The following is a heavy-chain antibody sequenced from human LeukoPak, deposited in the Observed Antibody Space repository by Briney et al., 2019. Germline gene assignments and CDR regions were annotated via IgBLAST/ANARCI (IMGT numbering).Heavy chain of an antibody. V-gene: IGHV1-2*02. Sequence: ASVTVSCTASGYTFTGYYMHWVRQAPGQGLEWMGWINPNSGGTNYAQKFQGRVTMTRDTSISTAYMELSRLRSDDTAVYYCARVLLIAVAGIGLGYWGQGTLVTVSS. CDR3: ARVLLIAVAGIGLGY. CDR1: GYTFTGYY. J-gene: IGHJ4*02. D-gene: IGHD6-19*01. CDR2: INPNSGGT.